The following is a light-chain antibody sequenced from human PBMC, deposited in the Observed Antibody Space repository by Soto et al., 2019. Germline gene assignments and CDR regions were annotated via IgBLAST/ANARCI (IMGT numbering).Light chain of an antibody. CDR3: QQSYSSPQEYT. CDR2: GAS. J-gene: IGKJ2*01. CDR1: QSIITY. Sequence: DIQMTQSPSSLSASIGDRVTITCRASQSIITYLNWYQQKPGNAPKLLIHGASSLESGVTSRFSGGGSGTDFTLTISSLQSEDFATYYYQQSYSSPQEYTFGKGTNLQIK. V-gene: IGKV1-39*01.